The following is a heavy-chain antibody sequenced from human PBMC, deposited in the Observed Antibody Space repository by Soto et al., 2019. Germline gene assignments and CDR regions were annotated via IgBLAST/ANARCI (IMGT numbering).Heavy chain of an antibody. V-gene: IGHV3-30*18. Sequence: QVQLVESGGGVVQPGRSLRLSCAASGFTFSSYGMHWVRQAPGKGLEWVAVISYDGSNKYYADSVKGRFTSSRDNSKNTLYLQMNSLRAEDTAVYYCAKGYSYSVCDYWGQGTLVTVSS. CDR1: GFTFSSYG. D-gene: IGHD5-18*01. CDR2: ISYDGSNK. J-gene: IGHJ4*02. CDR3: AKGYSYSVCDY.